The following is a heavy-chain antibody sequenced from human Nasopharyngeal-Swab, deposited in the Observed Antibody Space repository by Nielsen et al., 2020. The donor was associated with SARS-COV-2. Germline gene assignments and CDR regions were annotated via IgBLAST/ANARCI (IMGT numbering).Heavy chain of an antibody. CDR1: GFNFYNYA. Sequence: ESLKISCAASGFNFYNYAMNWVRQAPGKGLDWVSALSGSGGTTSYADPVKGRFTISRDNLKNTLYLQMNSLTAEDTAIYYCAKGSYYGSGTYKDYFDYWGQGTLVTVSS. V-gene: IGHV3-23*01. J-gene: IGHJ4*02. CDR3: AKGSYYGSGTYKDYFDY. D-gene: IGHD3-10*01. CDR2: LSGSGGTT.